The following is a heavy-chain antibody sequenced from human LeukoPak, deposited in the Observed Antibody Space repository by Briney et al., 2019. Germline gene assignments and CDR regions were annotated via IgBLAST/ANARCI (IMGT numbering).Heavy chain of an antibody. J-gene: IGHJ3*02. Sequence: GASVKVSCKASGGTFSSYAISWVRQAPGRGLEWMGGIIPIFGTANYAQKFQGRVTITADESTSTAYMELSSLRSEDTAVYYCASPSQVVAAIKGAFDIWGQGTMVTVSS. V-gene: IGHV1-69*13. D-gene: IGHD2-15*01. CDR2: IIPIFGTA. CDR3: ASPSQVVAAIKGAFDI. CDR1: GGTFSSYA.